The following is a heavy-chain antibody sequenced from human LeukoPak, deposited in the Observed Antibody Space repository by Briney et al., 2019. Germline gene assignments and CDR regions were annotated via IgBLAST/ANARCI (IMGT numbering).Heavy chain of an antibody. D-gene: IGHD5-12*01. J-gene: IGHJ4*02. CDR1: GGSFSGYY. V-gene: IGHV4-34*01. CDR2: INHSGST. CDR3: ARGRDGYNYKTDY. Sequence: PSETLSLTCAVYGGSFSGYYWSWIRQPPGKGLEWIGEINHSGSTNYNPSLKSRVTISVDTSKNQFSLKLSSVTAADTAVYYYARGRDGYNYKTDYWGQGTLVTVSS.